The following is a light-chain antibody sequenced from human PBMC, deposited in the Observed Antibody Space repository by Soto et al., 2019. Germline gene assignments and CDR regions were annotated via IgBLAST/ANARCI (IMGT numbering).Light chain of an antibody. CDR2: EVS. Sequence: QSALTQPPSASGSPGQSVTISCTGTSSDVGDYNYVSWYQQHPGKAPKLIIYEVSKRPSGVPDRFSGSKSGNTASLTVSGLQAEDEADYYCNSYAGSNNWVFGGGTKVTVL. CDR1: SSDVGDYNY. V-gene: IGLV2-8*01. CDR3: NSYAGSNNWV. J-gene: IGLJ3*02.